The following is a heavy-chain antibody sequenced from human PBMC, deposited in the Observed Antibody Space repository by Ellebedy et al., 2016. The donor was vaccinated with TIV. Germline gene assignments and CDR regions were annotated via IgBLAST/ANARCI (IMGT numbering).Heavy chain of an antibody. CDR3: AKCRATTWYDWFDP. J-gene: IGHJ5*02. D-gene: IGHD6-13*01. CDR1: GFTFGSFA. V-gene: IGHV3-23*01. CDR2: ITGSGSSA. Sequence: GGSLSLSXAASGFTFGSFAMTWVRQAPGKGLEWVAGITGSGSSADYADSVKGRFTISRDNPRNTLYLQMNSLRAEDTAVYYCAKCRATTWYDWFDPWGQGTLVTVSS.